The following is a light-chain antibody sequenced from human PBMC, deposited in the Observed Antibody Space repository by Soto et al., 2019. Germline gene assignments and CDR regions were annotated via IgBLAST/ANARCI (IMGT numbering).Light chain of an antibody. CDR2: GAS. J-gene: IGKJ2*01. CDR3: QQYGGSSLYT. V-gene: IGKV3-20*01. CDR1: QSVSSSY. Sequence: EIVLTQSPGTLSLSPGERATLSCRASQSVSSSYLGWYQQKPGQAPRLLIYGASTRATGIPDRFSGSGSGTAFTLTIRRLDPEDVAVYYCQQYGGSSLYTFGQGTKLEIK.